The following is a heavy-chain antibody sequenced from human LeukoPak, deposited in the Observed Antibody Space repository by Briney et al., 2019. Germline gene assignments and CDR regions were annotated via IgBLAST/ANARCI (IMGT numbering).Heavy chain of an antibody. Sequence: ASVKVSCKASGYTFTSYGISWIRQAPGQGLEWMGCISAYNGNTNYAQTLQGRVTMTTDTSTSTAYMDMRSLRSDDTAVYYCARGTAVAGNGDYWGQGTLVTVSS. CDR1: GYTFTSYG. V-gene: IGHV1-18*01. D-gene: IGHD6-19*01. CDR2: ISAYNGNT. CDR3: ARGTAVAGNGDY. J-gene: IGHJ4*02.